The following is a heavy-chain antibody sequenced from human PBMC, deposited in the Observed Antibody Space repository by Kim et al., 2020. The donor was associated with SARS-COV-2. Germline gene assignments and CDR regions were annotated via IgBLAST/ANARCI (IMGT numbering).Heavy chain of an antibody. J-gene: IGHJ4*02. V-gene: IGHV3-53*01. CDR2: IRSGGT. Sequence: GGSLRLSCAASGFTVGDNYMSWVRQTPGKGPEWVSVIRSGGTFYADSVEGRFTISRDSSSNTLYLQMNNLRAEDTAVYYCATLLGRDFWGQGTLVTVSS. CDR1: GFTVGDNY. D-gene: IGHD3-10*01. CDR3: ATLLGRDF.